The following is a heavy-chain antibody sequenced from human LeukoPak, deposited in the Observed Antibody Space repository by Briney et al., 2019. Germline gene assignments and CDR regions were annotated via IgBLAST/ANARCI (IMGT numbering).Heavy chain of an antibody. V-gene: IGHV1-69*05. J-gene: IGHJ6*03. Sequence: VASVKVSCKASGYTFTSYGISWVRQAPGQGLEWMGGIIPIFGTANYAQKFQGRVTITTDESTSTAYMELSSLRSEDTAVYYCASGTGGPAYYYYYYMDVWGKGTTVTVSS. D-gene: IGHD1-14*01. CDR1: GYTFTSYG. CDR2: IIPIFGTA. CDR3: ASGTGGPAYYYYYYMDV.